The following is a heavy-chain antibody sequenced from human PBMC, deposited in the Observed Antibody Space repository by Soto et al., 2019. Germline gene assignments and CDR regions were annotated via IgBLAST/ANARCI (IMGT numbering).Heavy chain of an antibody. V-gene: IGHV4-34*01. CDR3: ARAPLTMVRGVIIKYFDY. CDR2: INHSGST. J-gene: IGHJ4*02. D-gene: IGHD3-10*01. Sequence: PSETLSLTCAVYGGSFSGYYWSWIRQPPGKGLERIGEINHSGSTNYNPSLKSRVTISVDTSKNQFSLKLSSVTAADTAVYYCARAPLTMVRGVIIKYFDYWGQGTLVTVSS. CDR1: GGSFSGYY.